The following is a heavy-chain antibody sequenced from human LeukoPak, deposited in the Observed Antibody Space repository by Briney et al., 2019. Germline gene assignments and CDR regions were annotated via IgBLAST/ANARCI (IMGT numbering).Heavy chain of an antibody. V-gene: IGHV4-59*08. CDR3: ARQGPTQIRIAAAGTVDY. CDR1: GDSIINYY. J-gene: IGHJ4*02. D-gene: IGHD6-13*01. CDR2: ISYSGSP. Sequence: SETLSLTCSVSGDSIINYYWSWIRQPPGEGLEWIGYISYSGSPNYNSSLKSRVTISVDTSKNQFSLKLSSVTAADTAVYYCARQGPTQIRIAAAGTVDYWGQGALVTVSS.